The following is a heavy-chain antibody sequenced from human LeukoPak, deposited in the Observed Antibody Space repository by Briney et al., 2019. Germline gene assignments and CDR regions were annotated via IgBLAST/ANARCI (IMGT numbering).Heavy chain of an antibody. Sequence: SETLSLTCTVSGGSISTGSHYWGWIRQPPGKGLEWIGTIYYSGSTYYNPSLKSRVTISVDTSKNQFSLKLTSVTAADTAVYYCASGGSYYSYWGQGTLVTVSS. CDR2: IYYSGST. V-gene: IGHV4-39*07. CDR1: GGSISTGSHY. J-gene: IGHJ4*02. CDR3: ASGGSYYSY. D-gene: IGHD3-22*01.